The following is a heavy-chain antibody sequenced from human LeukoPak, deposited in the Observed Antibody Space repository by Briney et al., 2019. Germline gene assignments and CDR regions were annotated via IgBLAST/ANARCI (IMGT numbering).Heavy chain of an antibody. CDR2: IYYSGNT. D-gene: IGHD3/OR15-3a*01. CDR1: GYSISSGYY. CDR3: ARQTGSGLFILP. Sequence: PSGTLSLTCTVSGYSISSGYYWGWIRQPPGKGLEWIGSIYYSGNTYYNASLKSQVSISIDTSKNQFSLRLTSVTAADTAVYYCARQTGSGLFILPGGQGTLVTVSS. J-gene: IGHJ4*02. V-gene: IGHV4-38-2*02.